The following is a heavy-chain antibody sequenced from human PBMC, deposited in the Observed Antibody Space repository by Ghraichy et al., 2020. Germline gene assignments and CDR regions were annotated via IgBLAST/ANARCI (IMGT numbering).Heavy chain of an antibody. CDR1: GFIFSSFA. CDR3: VKGLFLVDY. Sequence: GGSLRLSCAASGFIFSSFAMNWVRQTPGKGLEWVATIAYSGTYFADSVKGRFTISRDDSRNTLYLQMNSLRAEDTAVYYCVKGLFLVDYCGQGTQVTVSS. V-gene: IGHV3-23*01. D-gene: IGHD3-3*01. J-gene: IGHJ4*02. CDR2: IAYSGT.